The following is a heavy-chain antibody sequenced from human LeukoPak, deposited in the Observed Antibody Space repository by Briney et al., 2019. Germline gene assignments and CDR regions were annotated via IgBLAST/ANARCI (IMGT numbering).Heavy chain of an antibody. CDR3: ARAPWIRDAFDI. CDR2: IWYDGSNK. D-gene: IGHD5-12*01. V-gene: IGHV3-33*01. CDR1: GFTFSSYG. Sequence: GGSLRLSCAASGFTFSSYGMHWVRQAPGKGLEWVAVIWYDGSNKYYADSVKGRFTISRDNSKNTLYLQMNSLRADTTALYYCARAPWIRDAFDIWGQGTMVTVSS. J-gene: IGHJ3*02.